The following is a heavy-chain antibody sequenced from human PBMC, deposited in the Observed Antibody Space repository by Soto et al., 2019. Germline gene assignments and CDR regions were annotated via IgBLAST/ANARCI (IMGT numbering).Heavy chain of an antibody. CDR1: GGTFSSYT. V-gene: IGHV1-69*08. J-gene: IGHJ4*02. Sequence: QVQLVQSGAEVKKPGSSVKVSCKASGGTFSSYTISWVRQAPGQGLEWMGRIIPILGIANYAQKFQGRVTIXGDXSXNTAYMELSSLRSEDTAVYYCARDALTQNTAMGYDYWGQGTLVTVSS. CDR3: ARDALTQNTAMGYDY. CDR2: IIPILGIA. D-gene: IGHD5-18*01.